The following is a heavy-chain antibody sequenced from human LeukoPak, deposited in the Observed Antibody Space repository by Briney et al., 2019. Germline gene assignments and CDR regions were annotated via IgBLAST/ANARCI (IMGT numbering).Heavy chain of an antibody. CDR2: IYYNGST. D-gene: IGHD5-24*01. J-gene: IGHJ2*01. Sequence: SETLSLTCTVSGGSITNYYWIWIRQPPGKGLEWIGYIYYNGSTNYNPSLKSRVALSVDTSKSQFSLNLRSVTAADTAVYYCARHTLRDGYSIDWYFDLWGRGTLVKVSS. V-gene: IGHV4-59*08. CDR3: ARHTLRDGYSIDWYFDL. CDR1: GGSITNYY.